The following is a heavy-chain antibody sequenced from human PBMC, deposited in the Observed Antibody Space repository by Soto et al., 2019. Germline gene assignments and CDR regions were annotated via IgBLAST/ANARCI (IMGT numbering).Heavy chain of an antibody. CDR2: ISSSSSYI. CDR1: GFTFSSYS. Sequence: GSLRLSCAASGFTFSSYSMNWVRQAPGKGLEWVSSISSSSSYIYYADSVKGRFTISRDNAKNSLYLQMNSLRAEDTAVYYCARDPYYYDSSGYYIVVNAFDIWGQGTMVTVSS. CDR3: ARDPYYYDSSGYYIVVNAFDI. J-gene: IGHJ3*02. V-gene: IGHV3-21*01. D-gene: IGHD3-22*01.